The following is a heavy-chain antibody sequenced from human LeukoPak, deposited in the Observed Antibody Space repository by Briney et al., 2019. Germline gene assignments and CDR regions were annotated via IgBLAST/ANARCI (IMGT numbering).Heavy chain of an antibody. V-gene: IGHV3-23*01. J-gene: IGHJ6*03. CDR2: ISVSGANT. CDR3: AKGGGYEAQYYYYYLDV. Sequence: GGSLRLSCAASDFPFSNYAMSWVRQAPGKGLEWVSTISVSGANTYYADSVKGRFTISRDNSKNTLYLQMKSLRAEDTAVYYCAKGGGYEAQYYYYYLDVWGKGTTVTISS. CDR1: DFPFSNYA. D-gene: IGHD5-12*01.